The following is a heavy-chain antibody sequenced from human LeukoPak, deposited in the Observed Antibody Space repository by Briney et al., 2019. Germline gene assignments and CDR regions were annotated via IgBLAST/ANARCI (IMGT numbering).Heavy chain of an antibody. CDR3: ARARGMVRGVITAYFDY. CDR2: IYYSGST. D-gene: IGHD3-10*01. Sequence: SETLSLTCTVSGGSISIYYWIWMRQPPGKGLECIGYIYYSGSTNYHPSLKSRVTISVDTSKNQFSLKLSSVTAADTAGYYCARARGMVRGVITAYFDYWGQGTLVTVSS. V-gene: IGHV4-59*01. J-gene: IGHJ4*02. CDR1: GGSISIYY.